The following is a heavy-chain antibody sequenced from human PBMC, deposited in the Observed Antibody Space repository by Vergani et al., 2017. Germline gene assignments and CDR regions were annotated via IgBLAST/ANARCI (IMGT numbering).Heavy chain of an antibody. J-gene: IGHJ5*02. D-gene: IGHD3-3*01. CDR1: GYTFTSYA. CDR2: INTNTGNP. V-gene: IGHV7-4-1*02. Sequence: QVQLVQSGAEVKKTGSSVKVSCKASGYTFTSYAMNWVRQAPGQGLEWMGWINTNTGNPTYAQGFTGRFVFSLDTSVSTAYLQISSLKAEDTAVYYCARDLRFLEWLSEENWFDPWGQGTLVTVSS. CDR3: ARDLRFLEWLSEENWFDP.